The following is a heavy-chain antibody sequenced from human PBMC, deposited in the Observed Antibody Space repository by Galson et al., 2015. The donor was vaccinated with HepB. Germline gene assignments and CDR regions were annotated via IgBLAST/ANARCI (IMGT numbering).Heavy chain of an antibody. Sequence: SVKVSCKASGYTFNTYNINWVRQAPGQGLEWMGWINPYNGKANCPQKLQGRVSMTTGSSTSTVYMELRGLRSGDTAVYYCAKAGGMARSHYKKSFDYWGQGTLSPSPQ. CDR3: AKAGGMARSHYKKSFDY. J-gene: IGHJ4*02. V-gene: IGHV1-18*04. D-gene: IGHD2-8*02. CDR2: INPYNGKA. CDR1: GYTFNTYN.